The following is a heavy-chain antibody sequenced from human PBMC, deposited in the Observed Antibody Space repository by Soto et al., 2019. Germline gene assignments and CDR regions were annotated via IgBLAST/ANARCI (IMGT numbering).Heavy chain of an antibody. CDR2: IRSGRDT. Sequence: GGSLRLSCAVSGFTFSNYYIHWVRQAPGKGLEWVSSIRSGRDTFYADSVKGRFSISRDDATSSVSLQMNSLRGEDTAVYFCAREETAWPLAYGLDVWGPGTTVTVSS. J-gene: IGHJ6*02. V-gene: IGHV3-21*01. D-gene: IGHD2-21*02. CDR1: GFTFSNYY. CDR3: AREETAWPLAYGLDV.